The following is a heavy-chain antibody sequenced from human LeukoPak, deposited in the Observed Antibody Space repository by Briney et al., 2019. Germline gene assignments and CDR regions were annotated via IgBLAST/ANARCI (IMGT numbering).Heavy chain of an antibody. CDR3: ISDHTGHDDY. V-gene: IGHV3-74*01. CDR1: GFTVSSSY. J-gene: IGHJ4*02. Sequence: GGSLRLSCAASGFTVSSSYMSWVRQAPGKGLVWVSRINIDGSTTTYADSVKGRFTISRDNAKNTLSLQMNSLRADDTAVYYCISDHTGHDDYWGQGTLVTVSS. CDR2: INIDGSTT. D-gene: IGHD1-1*01.